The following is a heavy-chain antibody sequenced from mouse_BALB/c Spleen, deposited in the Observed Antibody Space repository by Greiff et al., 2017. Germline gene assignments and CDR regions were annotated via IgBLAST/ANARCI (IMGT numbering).Heavy chain of an antibody. D-gene: IGHD2-4*01. Sequence: QVQLKESGPGLVAPSQSLSITCTVSGFSLTSYGVHWVRQPPGKGLEWLGVIWAGGSTNYNSALMSRLSISKDNSKSQVFLKMNSLQTDDTAMYYCARDYDYDEGFAYWGQGTLVTVSA. CDR1: GFSLTSYG. CDR2: IWAGGST. V-gene: IGHV2-9*02. J-gene: IGHJ3*01. CDR3: ARDYDYDEGFAY.